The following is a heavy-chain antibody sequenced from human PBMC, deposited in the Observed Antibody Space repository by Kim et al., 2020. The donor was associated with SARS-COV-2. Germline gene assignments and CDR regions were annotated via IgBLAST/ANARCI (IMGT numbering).Heavy chain of an antibody. CDR1: GGSFSGYY. CDR2: INHSGST. J-gene: IGHJ5*02. CDR3: ARTPPRGYYYGSGSYSRWFDP. D-gene: IGHD3-10*01. Sequence: SETLSLTCAVYGGSFSGYYWSWIRQPPGKGLEWIGEINHSGSTNYNPSLKSRVTISVDTSKNQFSLKLSSVTAADTAVYYCARTPPRGYYYGSGSYSRWFDPWGQGTLVTVSS. V-gene: IGHV4-34*01.